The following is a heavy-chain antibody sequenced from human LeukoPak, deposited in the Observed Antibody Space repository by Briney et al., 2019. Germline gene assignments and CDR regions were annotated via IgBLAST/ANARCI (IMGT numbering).Heavy chain of an antibody. J-gene: IGHJ4*02. CDR3: ARDKVAARNYFDY. Sequence: GASVKVSCKASGGTFSSYAISWVRQAPGQWLEWMGGIIPIFGTANYAQKFQGRVTITADESTSTAYMELSSLRSEDTAVYYCARDKVAARNYFDYWGQGTLVTVSS. CDR1: GGTFSSYA. V-gene: IGHV1-69*13. CDR2: IIPIFGTA. D-gene: IGHD2/OR15-2a*01.